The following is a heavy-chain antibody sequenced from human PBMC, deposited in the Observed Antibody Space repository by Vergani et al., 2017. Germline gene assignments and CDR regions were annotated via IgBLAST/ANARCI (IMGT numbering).Heavy chain of an antibody. CDR1: GFTFSSYA. CDR2: ISGSGGST. Sequence: EVQLLESGGGLVPPGGSLRLSCAASGFTFSSYAMSWVRQAPGKGLEWVSAISGSGGSTYYADSVKGRFTISRDNSKNTLYLQMNSLRAEDTAVYYCAKDDPPFLIAAAGAFGYWGQGTLVTVSS. CDR3: AKDDPPFLIAAAGAFGY. J-gene: IGHJ4*02. D-gene: IGHD6-13*01. V-gene: IGHV3-23*01.